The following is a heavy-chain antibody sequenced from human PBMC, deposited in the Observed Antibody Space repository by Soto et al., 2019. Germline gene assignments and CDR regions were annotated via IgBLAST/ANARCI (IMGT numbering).Heavy chain of an antibody. CDR1: GGTFSSYA. J-gene: IGHJ6*02. V-gene: IGHV1-69*13. CDR3: ALYVLRYFDWLLSDGMDV. D-gene: IGHD3-9*01. CDR2: IIPIFGTA. Sequence: SVTVSCKASGGTFSSYAISWVRQAPGQGLEWMGGIIPIFGTANYAQKFQGRVTITADESTSTAYMELSSLRSEDTAVYYCALYVLRYFDWLLSDGMDVWGQGTTVTVSS.